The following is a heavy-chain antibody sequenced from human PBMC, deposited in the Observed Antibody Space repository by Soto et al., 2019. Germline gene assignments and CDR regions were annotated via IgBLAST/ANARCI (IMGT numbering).Heavy chain of an antibody. CDR3: ARYGDYGQGEGAFDI. J-gene: IGHJ3*02. D-gene: IGHD4-17*01. CDR2: IYYSGST. V-gene: IGHV4-59*08. CDR1: GGSISSYY. Sequence: PSETLSLTCTASGGSISSYYWSWIRQPPGKGLEWIGYIYYSGSTNYNPSLKSRVTISVDTSKNQFSLKLSSVTAADTAVYYCARYGDYGQGEGAFDIWGQGTMVTVSS.